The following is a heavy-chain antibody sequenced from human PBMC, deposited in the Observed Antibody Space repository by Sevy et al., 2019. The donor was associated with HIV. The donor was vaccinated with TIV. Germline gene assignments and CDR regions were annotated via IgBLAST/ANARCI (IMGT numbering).Heavy chain of an antibody. V-gene: IGHV4-59*01. Sequence: SETLSLTCTVSGDSISGYYWNWIRQPPGKGLEWIGHIFYSRSTTYNPSLKSRVTISKDTSKNQFSLKLTSVTAADTAVYYSARGDPELFYGMDVWGQGTTVTVSS. CDR2: IFYSRST. J-gene: IGHJ6*02. D-gene: IGHD1-7*01. CDR1: GDSISGYY. CDR3: ARGDPELFYGMDV.